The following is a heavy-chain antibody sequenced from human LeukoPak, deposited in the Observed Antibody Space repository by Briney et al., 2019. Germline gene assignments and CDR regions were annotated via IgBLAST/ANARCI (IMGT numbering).Heavy chain of an antibody. Sequence: GGSLRLSCAASGFTFSSYAMHWVRQAPGKGLEWVAVISYDGSNKYYADSVKGRFTISRDNSKNTLYLQMNSLRAEDTAVYYCARELGYCSGGSCYGGAFDYWGQGTLVIVSS. V-gene: IGHV3-30-3*01. D-gene: IGHD2-15*01. CDR1: GFTFSSYA. J-gene: IGHJ4*02. CDR3: ARELGYCSGGSCYGGAFDY. CDR2: ISYDGSNK.